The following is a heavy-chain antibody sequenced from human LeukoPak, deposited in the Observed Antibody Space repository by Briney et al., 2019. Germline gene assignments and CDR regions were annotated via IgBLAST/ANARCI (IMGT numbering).Heavy chain of an antibody. D-gene: IGHD7-27*01. CDR2: IYHSGST. Sequence: SETLSLTCTVSGGSISNYYWSWIRQPPGKGLEWIEYIYHSGSTYYNPSLKSRVTISVDRSKNQFSLKLSSVTAADTAVYYCARASLTGDMEWSAFDIWGQGTMVTVSS. V-gene: IGHV4-59*12. J-gene: IGHJ3*02. CDR1: GGSISNYY. CDR3: ARASLTGDMEWSAFDI.